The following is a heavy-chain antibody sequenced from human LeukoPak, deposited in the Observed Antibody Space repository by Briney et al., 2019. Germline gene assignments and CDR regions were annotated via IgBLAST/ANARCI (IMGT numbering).Heavy chain of an antibody. CDR3: AKAEEYSSGWYNGLDY. J-gene: IGHJ4*02. CDR2: ISGGGGST. Sequence: GGSLRLSCSASGFTFSSYAMSWVRQAPGVGLEWVSAISGGGGSTWYADSVKGRFTISRDNSKNTLYLQMNSLRAEDTAVYYCAKAEEYSSGWYNGLDYWGQGTLVTVSS. CDR1: GFTFSSYA. D-gene: IGHD6-19*01. V-gene: IGHV3-23*01.